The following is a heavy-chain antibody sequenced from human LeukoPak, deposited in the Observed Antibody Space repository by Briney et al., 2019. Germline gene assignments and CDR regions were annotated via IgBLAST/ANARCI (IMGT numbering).Heavy chain of an antibody. J-gene: IGHJ4*02. Sequence: GRSLRLSCAASGFTFSSYAMHWVRQAPGKGLKWVAVISYDGSNKYYADSVKGRFTISRDNSKNTLYLQMNSLRAEDTAVYYCVSDYWGQGTLVTVSS. CDR2: ISYDGSNK. CDR3: VSDY. V-gene: IGHV3-30-3*01. CDR1: GFTFSSYA.